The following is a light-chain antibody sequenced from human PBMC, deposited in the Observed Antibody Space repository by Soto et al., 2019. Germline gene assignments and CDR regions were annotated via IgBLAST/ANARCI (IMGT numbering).Light chain of an antibody. CDR1: QSVSTR. V-gene: IGKV1-5*02. Sequence: DIQMTQSPSSLSASVGDRVTIICRASQSVSTRLAWYQQKPGKAPKVLIYDASSLESGVPSRFSGSGSGTEFTLTISSLQPDDFATYYCQHYNSYSEAFGQGTKVDIK. CDR2: DAS. J-gene: IGKJ1*01. CDR3: QHYNSYSEA.